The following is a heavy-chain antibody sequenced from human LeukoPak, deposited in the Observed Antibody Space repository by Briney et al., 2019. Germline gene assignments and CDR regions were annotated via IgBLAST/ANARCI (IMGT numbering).Heavy chain of an antibody. Sequence: ASVKVSCKTSGYTFTDYYIHWVRQAPGQGLEWMGWIIPNGGGTNYAQKFQGRVTMTRDTSINTAYMEVYTLTSDDTAIYYCASGDSDYDFNRRPLHYWGKGTLVTVSS. CDR3: ASGDSDYDFNRRPLHY. CDR2: IIPNGGGT. D-gene: IGHD5-12*01. J-gene: IGHJ4*02. V-gene: IGHV1-2*02. CDR1: GYTFTDYY.